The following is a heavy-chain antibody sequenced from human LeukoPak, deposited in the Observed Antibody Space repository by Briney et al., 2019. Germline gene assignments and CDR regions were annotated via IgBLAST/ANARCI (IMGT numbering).Heavy chain of an antibody. V-gene: IGHV3-23*01. Sequence: GGSLRLSCAPSRFTFTGAVMRSGRQAPGKGLEWVSVISDTGGSTYNADSVKGRFTISRDNSKSTLYLQMHSMSPQDPDVSCCSKGQHYSSGRNNWFDPWGQGTLVTVSS. D-gene: IGHD6-19*01. CDR1: RFTFTGAV. CDR3: SKGQHYSSGRNNWFDP. CDR2: ISDTGGST. J-gene: IGHJ5*02.